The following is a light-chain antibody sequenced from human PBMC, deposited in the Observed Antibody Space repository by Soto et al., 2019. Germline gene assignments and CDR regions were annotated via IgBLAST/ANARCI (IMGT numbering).Light chain of an antibody. CDR1: QGIRND. CDR2: AAS. CDR3: LQDYNYPRT. J-gene: IGKJ1*01. Sequence: AIQMSQSPSSLSASVGDRVTITCRASQGIRNDLGWYQQKPGKAPKLLIYAASSLQSGVPSRFSGRGSGTDFTLTISSLQPEDFATYYCLQDYNYPRTFGQGTKVEIK. V-gene: IGKV1-6*01.